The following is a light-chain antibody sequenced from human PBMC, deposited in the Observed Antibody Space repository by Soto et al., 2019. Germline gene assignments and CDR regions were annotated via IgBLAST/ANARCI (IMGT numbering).Light chain of an antibody. CDR1: QDISSY. Sequence: LTQSPSFLSASVGDRVTITCRASQDISSYLAWYQQKPGQAPRLLIYGASTRATGIPDRFSGSGSGTDFTLTISRLEPEDFAVYYCQQYGSSPLTFGGGTKVDIK. CDR2: GAS. J-gene: IGKJ4*01. CDR3: QQYGSSPLT. V-gene: IGKV3-20*01.